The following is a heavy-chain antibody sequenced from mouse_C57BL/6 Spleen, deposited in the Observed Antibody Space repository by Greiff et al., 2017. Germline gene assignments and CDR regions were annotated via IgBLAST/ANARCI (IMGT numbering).Heavy chain of an antibody. CDR2: IDPETGGT. CDR3: TRDSAGYAMDY. D-gene: IGHD3-2*01. CDR1: GYTFTDYE. V-gene: IGHV1-15*01. Sequence: QVQLQQSGAELVRPGASVTLSCKASGYTFTDYEMHWVKQTPVHGLEWIGAIDPETGGTAYNQKFKGKAILTADKSTSTAYMELRRLTSEYSYVYCCTRDSAGYAMDYWGQGTSVTVSS. J-gene: IGHJ4*01.